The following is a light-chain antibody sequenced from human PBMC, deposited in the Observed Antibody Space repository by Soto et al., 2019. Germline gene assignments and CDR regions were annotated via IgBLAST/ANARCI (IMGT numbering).Light chain of an antibody. CDR2: EVT. Sequence: QSVLTQPPSASGSRGQSVTISCTGTSVDINYVSWFQQHPGKAPKLIICEVTKRPSGVPDRCSGSKSGNTASLTVSGLRDDDEADYYCSSYAGRDIWVFGGGTKLTVL. V-gene: IGLV2-8*01. CDR3: SSYAGRDIWV. J-gene: IGLJ3*02. CDR1: SVDINY.